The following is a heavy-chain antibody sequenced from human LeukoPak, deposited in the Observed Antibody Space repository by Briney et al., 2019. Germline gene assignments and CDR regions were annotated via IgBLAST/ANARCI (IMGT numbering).Heavy chain of an antibody. CDR3: AKDVSPDSSGDAFDI. V-gene: IGHV3-21*04. D-gene: IGHD3-22*01. CDR1: GFSFSSFS. J-gene: IGHJ3*02. Sequence: GGSLRLSCAASGFSFSSFSMNWVRQAPGKGLEWVSYISGGSSFTYYVDSVKGRFTISRDNSKNTLYLQMNSLRAEDTAVYYCAKDVSPDSSGDAFDIWGQGTMVTVSS. CDR2: ISGGSSFT.